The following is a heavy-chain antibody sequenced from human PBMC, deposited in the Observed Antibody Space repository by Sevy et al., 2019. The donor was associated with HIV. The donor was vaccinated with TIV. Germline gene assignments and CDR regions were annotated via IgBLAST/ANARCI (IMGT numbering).Heavy chain of an antibody. CDR3: PKDIDYGSGRLQNDYYYGMDV. CDR2: ISWNSGSI. CDR1: GFTFDDYA. Sequence: GGFLRLSCAASGFTFDDYAMHWVRQAPGKGLEWVSGISWNSGSIGYADSVKGRFTISRDNAKNSLYLQMNSLRAEDTAFYYCPKDIDYGSGRLQNDYYYGMDVWGQGTLVTVSS. V-gene: IGHV3-9*01. J-gene: IGHJ6*02. D-gene: IGHD3-10*01.